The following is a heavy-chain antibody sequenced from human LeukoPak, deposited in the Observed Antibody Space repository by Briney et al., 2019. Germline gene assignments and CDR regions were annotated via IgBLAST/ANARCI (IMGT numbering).Heavy chain of an antibody. CDR2: IKEDGSEK. D-gene: IGHD3-10*01. CDR3: ARFIRGVTQSRYDS. Sequence: PGGSLRLSCAASGFTFSSYWMSWVRQAPGKGLEWVANIKEDGSEKYNVDSVKGRFTISRDNAKNSLYLQMNSLRAEDTAAYYCARFIRGVTQSRYDSWGQGTLVTVSS. V-gene: IGHV3-7*01. J-gene: IGHJ4*02. CDR1: GFTFSSYW.